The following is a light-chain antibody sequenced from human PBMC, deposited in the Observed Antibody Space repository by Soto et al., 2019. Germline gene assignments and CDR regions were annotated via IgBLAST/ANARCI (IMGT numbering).Light chain of an antibody. CDR1: QSVSSSY. Sequence: EIVLTQSPGTLSLSPGERATLSCRASQSVSSSYLAWYQRKPGQAPRLLIYGASSRATGIPDRFSGSGSGTDFTLTISRLEPEDFAVYYCQQYASSSRVNCGGGTKVDIK. J-gene: IGKJ4*01. CDR2: GAS. V-gene: IGKV3-20*01. CDR3: QQYASSSRVN.